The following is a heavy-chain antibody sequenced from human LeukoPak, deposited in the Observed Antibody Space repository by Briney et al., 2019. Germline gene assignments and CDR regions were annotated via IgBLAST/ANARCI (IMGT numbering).Heavy chain of an antibody. Sequence: SETLSLTCTVSGGSISSYYWSWIRQPAGKGLEWIGRIYTSGTTNYNPSLKGRVTISVDKSKNQFSLKLSSVTAADTAVYYCAREYSWYYFDYWGQGTLVTVSS. CDR1: GGSISSYY. V-gene: IGHV4-4*07. CDR2: IYTSGTT. J-gene: IGHJ4*02. D-gene: IGHD2-15*01. CDR3: AREYSWYYFDY.